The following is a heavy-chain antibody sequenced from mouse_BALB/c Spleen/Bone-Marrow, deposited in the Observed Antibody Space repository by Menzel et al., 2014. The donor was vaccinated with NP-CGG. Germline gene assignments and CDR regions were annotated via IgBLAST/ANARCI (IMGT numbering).Heavy chain of an antibody. CDR3: ASVYDYGRGYAMDY. D-gene: IGHD2-4*01. CDR2: IYPGDGDT. J-gene: IGHJ4*01. V-gene: IGHV1-80*01. Sequence: QVQLQQSGAELMRPGSSVNISCKASGYAFSNYGMNWVKQRPGQGLEWIGQIYPGDGDTNYNGKFKGRVTLTADKSSSTAYMQLNSLTPEDSAVYFCASVYDYGRGYAMDYWGQGTSVTVSS. CDR1: GYAFSNYG.